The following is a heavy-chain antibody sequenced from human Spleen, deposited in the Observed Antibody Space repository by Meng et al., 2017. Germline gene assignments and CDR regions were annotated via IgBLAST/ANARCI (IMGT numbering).Heavy chain of an antibody. D-gene: IGHD5-12*01. CDR1: GYNFPDYY. Sequence: ASVKVSCKPSGYNFPDYYIHWVRQAPGQGLEWMGWINPNSGGTNYAQKFQGRVTMTRDTSISTAYMELSRLRSDDKAVYYCARDLGGGYEWGQGTLVTVSS. J-gene: IGHJ4*02. V-gene: IGHV1-2*02. CDR3: ARDLGGGYE. CDR2: INPNSGGT.